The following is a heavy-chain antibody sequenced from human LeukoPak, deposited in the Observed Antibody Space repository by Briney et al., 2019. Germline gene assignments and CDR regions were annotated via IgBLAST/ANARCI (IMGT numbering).Heavy chain of an antibody. Sequence: PGGSLRLSCAASGFTFSSYAMSWVRQAPGRGLEWVSAISGSGGSTYYADSVKGRFTISRDNPKNTLYLQMNSLRAEDAAVYYCAKCPYYDFWSGYPSYFDHWGQGTLVTVSS. CDR1: GFTFSSYA. J-gene: IGHJ4*02. D-gene: IGHD3-3*01. CDR2: ISGSGGST. V-gene: IGHV3-23*01. CDR3: AKCPYYDFWSGYPSYFDH.